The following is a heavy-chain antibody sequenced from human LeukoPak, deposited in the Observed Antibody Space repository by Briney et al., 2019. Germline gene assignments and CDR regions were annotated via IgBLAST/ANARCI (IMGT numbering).Heavy chain of an antibody. CDR3: AKGQSP. V-gene: IGHV1-46*01. CDR1: GGTFSSYA. D-gene: IGHD6-19*01. CDR2: INPSGGST. J-gene: IGHJ5*02. Sequence: ASVKVSCKASGGTFSSYAISWVRQAPGQGLEWMGIINPSGGSTSYAQKFQGRVTMTRDTSTSTVYMELSSLRSEDTAVYYCAKGQSPWGQGTLVTVSS.